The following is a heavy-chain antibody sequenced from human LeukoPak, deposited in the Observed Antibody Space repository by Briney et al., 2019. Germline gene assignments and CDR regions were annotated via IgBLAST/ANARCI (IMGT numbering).Heavy chain of an antibody. V-gene: IGHV3-21*01. CDR1: GFTFSNYN. CDR2: ISSSGSYI. Sequence: GGSLRLSCAASGFTFSNYNMNWVRQAPGKGLEWVSSISSSGSYIYYADSMKGRFTISRDNAENSLYLQMNSLRAEDTAVYYCAGRASCGGDCYQFDYWGQGTLVTVSS. J-gene: IGHJ4*02. D-gene: IGHD2-21*02. CDR3: AGRASCGGDCYQFDY.